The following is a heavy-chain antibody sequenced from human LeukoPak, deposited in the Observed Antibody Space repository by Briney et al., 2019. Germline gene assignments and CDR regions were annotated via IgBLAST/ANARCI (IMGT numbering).Heavy chain of an antibody. CDR3: ARDHEERWLMANYYYYYMDV. D-gene: IGHD5-24*01. J-gene: IGHJ6*03. V-gene: IGHV3-30*02. CDR2: IRYDGTNK. Sequence: GGSLRLSCAASGFTFSNYGMHWVRQAPGKGLEWVAFIRYDGTNKYYADSVKGRFTISRDNSKNTLYLQMNSLRAEDTAVYYCARDHEERWLMANYYYYYMDVWGKGTTVTISS. CDR1: GFTFSNYG.